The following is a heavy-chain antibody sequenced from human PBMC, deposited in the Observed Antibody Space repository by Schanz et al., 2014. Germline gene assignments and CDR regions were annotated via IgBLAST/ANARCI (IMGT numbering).Heavy chain of an antibody. CDR2: ISVYTGNT. D-gene: IGHD3-3*01. J-gene: IGHJ4*02. Sequence: QVQLVQSGAEVEKPGASVRVSCKASGYTFTTYAMSWVRQAPGQGLEWVGWISVYTGNTKYGQKVQGRVTMTADTSTSTVYMELRSLRSDDTAVYYCARSAGRDFWSGYYTRFDYWGQGTLXTVSS. V-gene: IGHV1-18*01. CDR1: GYTFTTYA. CDR3: ARSAGRDFWSGYYTRFDY.